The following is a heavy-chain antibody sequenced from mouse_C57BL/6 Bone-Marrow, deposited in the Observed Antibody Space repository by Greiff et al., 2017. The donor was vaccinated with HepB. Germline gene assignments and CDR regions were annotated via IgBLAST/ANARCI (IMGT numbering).Heavy chain of an antibody. CDR2: IYPGSGST. CDR3: ARTNGDGAWFAY. D-gene: IGHD4-1*01. J-gene: IGHJ3*01. CDR1: GYTFTSYW. Sequence: VQLQQSGAELVKPGASVKMSCKASGYTFTSYWITWVKQRPGQGLEWIGDIYPGSGSTNYNEKFKSKATLTVDTSSSTAYMQLSSLTSEDSAVYYCARTNGDGAWFAYWGQGTLVTVSA. V-gene: IGHV1-55*01.